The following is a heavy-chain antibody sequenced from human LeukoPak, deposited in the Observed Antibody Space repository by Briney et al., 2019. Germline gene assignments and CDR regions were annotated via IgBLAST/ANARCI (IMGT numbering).Heavy chain of an antibody. J-gene: IGHJ5*02. CDR3: GRDLNRSGYTREGRFDP. CDR2: ISAYNGNT. Sequence: ASVKVSCKASGYTFTSYGISWVRQAPEQGLEWIGWISAYNGNTNYAQKLQGRVTMTTDTSTSTAYMELRSLTSDDTAVYYCGRDLNRSGYTREGRFDPWGQGTLVTVPS. D-gene: IGHD3-22*01. V-gene: IGHV1-18*01. CDR1: GYTFTSYG.